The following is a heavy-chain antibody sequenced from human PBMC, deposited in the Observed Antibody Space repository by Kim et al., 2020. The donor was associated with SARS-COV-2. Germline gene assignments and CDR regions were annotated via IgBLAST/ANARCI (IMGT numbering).Heavy chain of an antibody. Sequence: ASVKVSCKTSGYTFTSYYMHWVRQAPGQGLEWMGIINPSGGSTSYAQKFQGRVTMTRDTSTSTVYMELSSLRSEDTAVYYCARGDRIYGIAAAGPYVGWSNNYYFDYCGQGTLVTVSS. CDR3: ARGDRIYGIAAAGPYVGWSNNYYFDY. CDR1: GYTFTSYY. CDR2: INPSGGST. V-gene: IGHV1-46*01. D-gene: IGHD6-13*01. J-gene: IGHJ4*02.